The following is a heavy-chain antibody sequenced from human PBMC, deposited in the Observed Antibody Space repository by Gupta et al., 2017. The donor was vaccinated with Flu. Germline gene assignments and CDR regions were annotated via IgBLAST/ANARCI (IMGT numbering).Heavy chain of an antibody. Sequence: EVQLVESGGGLVQPGGSLRLSCAASGFTFSSYWMHWVRQAPGKGLVWGSRLNSDGSTTNYADSVKGRFTISRDNAKKTLYLQMNSLRAEDTAVYYCARGSRGIYGMDVWGQGTTVTVSS. D-gene: IGHD3-10*01. CDR1: GFTFSSYW. CDR3: ARGSRGIYGMDV. CDR2: LNSDGSTT. J-gene: IGHJ6*02. V-gene: IGHV3-74*01.